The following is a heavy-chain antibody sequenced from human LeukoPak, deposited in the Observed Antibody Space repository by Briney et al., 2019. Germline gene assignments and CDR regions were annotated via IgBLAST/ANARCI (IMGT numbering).Heavy chain of an antibody. D-gene: IGHD6-19*01. J-gene: IGHJ6*03. V-gene: IGHV3-30*02. CDR3: AKTAVAGTNYYYMDV. Sequence: GGSLRLSCAASGFTFSSYGMHWVRQAPGKGLEWVAFIRYDGSNKYYADSVKGRFTISRDNSKNTLYLQMNSLRAEDTAVYYCAKTAVAGTNYYYMDVWGKGTTVTVPS. CDR2: IRYDGSNK. CDR1: GFTFSSYG.